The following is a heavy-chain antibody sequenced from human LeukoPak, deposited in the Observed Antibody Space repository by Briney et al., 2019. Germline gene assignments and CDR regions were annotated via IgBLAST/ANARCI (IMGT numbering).Heavy chain of an antibody. J-gene: IGHJ4*02. CDR3: TTDRGIAVRPLFDY. D-gene: IGHD6-19*01. CDR2: VKSKSDGGTI. V-gene: IGHV3-15*01. CDR1: GFTFIKGW. Sequence: GGSLRLSCTASGFTFIKGWMSWVRQAPGKGLERVGRVKSKSDGGTIDYGAPAKGRFTISRDDSKNMLYLQMNSLQTEDTAVYYCTTDRGIAVRPLFDYWGQGTLVTVSS.